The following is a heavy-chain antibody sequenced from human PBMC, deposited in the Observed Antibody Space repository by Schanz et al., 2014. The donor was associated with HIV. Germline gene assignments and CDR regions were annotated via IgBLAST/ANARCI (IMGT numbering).Heavy chain of an antibody. J-gene: IGHJ5*02. CDR1: GFTFSSYG. D-gene: IGHD6-13*01. CDR3: AKDKSRHTYSSSSRFDP. Sequence: VQLLESGGGVVQPGRSLRLSCAASGFTFSSYGMYWVRQAPGRGLEWLAVTSSDGSGKFYVDPVKGRFTISRDNSKNTLYLQMNSLRPEDTAVYYCAKDKSRHTYSSSSRFDPWGQGTLVTVSS. CDR2: TSSDGSGK. V-gene: IGHV3-30*18.